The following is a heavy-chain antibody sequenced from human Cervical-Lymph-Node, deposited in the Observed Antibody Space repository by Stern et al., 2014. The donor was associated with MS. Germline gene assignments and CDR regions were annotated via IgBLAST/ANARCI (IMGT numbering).Heavy chain of an antibody. Sequence: VQLVESGGGLVKPGGSLRLSCAASGFTFSDYYMSWIRQAPGKGLEWVSYISISGSTIYYADSVKGRFTISRDNAKNSLYLQMNSLRAEDTAVYYCARDCKLRYFDWLSPYFDYWGQGTLVTVSS. CDR1: GFTFSDYY. CDR2: ISISGSTI. D-gene: IGHD3-9*01. V-gene: IGHV3-11*01. CDR3: ARDCKLRYFDWLSPYFDY. J-gene: IGHJ4*02.